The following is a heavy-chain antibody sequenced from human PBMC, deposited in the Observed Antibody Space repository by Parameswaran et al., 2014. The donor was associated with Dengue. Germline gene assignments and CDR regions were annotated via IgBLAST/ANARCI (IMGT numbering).Heavy chain of an antibody. J-gene: IGHJ1*01. CDR2: IIPIFGTA. V-gene: IGHV1-69*01. Sequence: SWVRQAPGQGLEWMGGIIPIFGTANYAQKFQGRVTITADESTSTAYMELSSLRSEDTAVYYCARDKNAGSWSDFQHWGQGTLVTVSS. CDR3: ARDKNAGSWSDFQH. D-gene: IGHD6-13*01.